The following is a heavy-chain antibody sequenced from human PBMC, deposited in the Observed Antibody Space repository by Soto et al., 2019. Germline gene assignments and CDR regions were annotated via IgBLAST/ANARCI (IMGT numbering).Heavy chain of an antibody. J-gene: IGHJ4*02. D-gene: IGHD3-3*01. CDR3: AKTYYDFPSGYYFDY. CDR1: GFTFSSSV. CDR2: VTGNPGSA. V-gene: IGHV3-23*01. Sequence: EVQVLESGGDLVQPGGSLRLSCAASGFTFSSSVMSWVRQAPGKGLEWVSSVTGNPGSAYYAHSVQGRFTISRDNSRKTLSLQMNSLRAEDTALYYCAKTYYDFPSGYYFDYWGQGALVTVSS.